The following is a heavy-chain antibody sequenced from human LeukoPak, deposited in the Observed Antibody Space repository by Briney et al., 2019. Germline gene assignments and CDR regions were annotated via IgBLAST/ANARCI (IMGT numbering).Heavy chain of an antibody. Sequence: PSETLSLTCTVSGGSISSGDYYWSWIRQPPGKGLEWIGYIYYSGSTYYNPSLKSRVTISVDTSKNQFSLKLSSVTAADTAAYYCASKLLWSGEDAFDIWGQGTMVTVSS. CDR1: GGSISSGDYY. J-gene: IGHJ3*02. CDR2: IYYSGST. CDR3: ASKLLWSGEDAFDI. D-gene: IGHD3-10*01. V-gene: IGHV4-30-4*08.